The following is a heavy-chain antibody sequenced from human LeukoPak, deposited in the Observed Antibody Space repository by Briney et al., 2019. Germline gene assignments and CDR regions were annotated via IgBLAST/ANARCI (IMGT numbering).Heavy chain of an antibody. CDR1: GFSLSSYG. CDR3: ASGSLGHYYDSSGYEY. CDR2: IKFDGIQE. J-gene: IGHJ4*02. D-gene: IGHD3-22*01. Sequence: GGSLRLSCVASGFSLSSYGMNWVRQAPGKGLEWVGGIKFDGIQEFYADSVKGRFTVSKDTSKNTLHLQMDSLRAEDTAVYYCASGSLGHYYDSSGYEYWGQGTLVTVSS. V-gene: IGHV3-33*05.